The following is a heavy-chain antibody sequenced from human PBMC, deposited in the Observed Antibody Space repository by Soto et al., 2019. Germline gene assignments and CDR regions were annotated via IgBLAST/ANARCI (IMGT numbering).Heavy chain of an antibody. Sequence: QVQLVQSGAEVKKPGSSVKVSCKASGGTFSNYAISWVRQAPGQGLEWMGGIIPIFGTANYAQKFQGRVTITADESTSTAYMELSSLRSEDTAVYYCARAERYYYYYGMDVWGQGTTVTVSS. CDR3: ARAERYYYYYGMDV. CDR2: IIPIFGTA. V-gene: IGHV1-69*01. CDR1: GGTFSNYA. J-gene: IGHJ6*02.